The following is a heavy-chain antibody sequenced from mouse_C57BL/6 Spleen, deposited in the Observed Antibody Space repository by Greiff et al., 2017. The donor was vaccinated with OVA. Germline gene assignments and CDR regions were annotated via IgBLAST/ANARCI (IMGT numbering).Heavy chain of an antibody. CDR1: GYSITSGYY. CDR3: ARVSSRYAMDY. J-gene: IGHJ4*01. V-gene: IGHV3-6*01. CDR2: ISYDGSN. Sequence: EVQLQESGPGLVKPSQSLSLTCSVTGYSITSGYYWNWIRQFPGNKLEWMGYISYDGSNNYNPSLKNRISITRDTSKNQFFLKLNSVTTEGTATYYSARVSSRYAMDYWGQGTSVTVSS.